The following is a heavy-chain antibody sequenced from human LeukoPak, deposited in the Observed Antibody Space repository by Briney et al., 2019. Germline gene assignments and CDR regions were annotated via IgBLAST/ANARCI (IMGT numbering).Heavy chain of an antibody. V-gene: IGHV5-51*01. Sequence: GESLMISCKGSGYIFNTFWIGWVRQMPGKGLEWMGIIYPGDSHTRYSPSFQGQVTISADKSISTAYLQWNSLKVSDTAIYYCARRVASSSAFVDYWGQGTLVTVSS. CDR2: IYPGDSHT. D-gene: IGHD6-6*01. J-gene: IGHJ4*02. CDR1: GYIFNTFW. CDR3: ARRVASSSAFVDY.